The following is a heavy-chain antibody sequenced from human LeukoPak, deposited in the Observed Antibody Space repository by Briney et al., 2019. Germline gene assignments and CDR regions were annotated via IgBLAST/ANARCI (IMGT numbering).Heavy chain of an antibody. CDR1: GFTFSSYA. CDR3: TRVVVGATSYYYYYYYMDV. Sequence: GGSLRLSCAAYGFTFSSYAMSWVRQAPGKGLEWVGFIRNKAYGGTTEYAASVQGRFTISRDDSRSIAYLQMDSLKTEDTAVYYCTRVVVGATSYYYYYYYMDVWGKGTTVTVSS. CDR2: IRNKAYGGTT. D-gene: IGHD1-26*01. V-gene: IGHV3-49*04. J-gene: IGHJ6*03.